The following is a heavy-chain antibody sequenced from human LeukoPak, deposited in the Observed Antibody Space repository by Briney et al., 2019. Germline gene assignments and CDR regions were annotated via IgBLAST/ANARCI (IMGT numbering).Heavy chain of an antibody. V-gene: IGHV3-53*01. D-gene: IGHD2-2*01. J-gene: IGHJ5*02. CDR1: GFSVSTDH. CDR3: AREGAYCSSTSCHIQNWFDP. Sequence: PGGSLRLSCAAFGFSVSTDHMSWVRQAPGKGLEWVSVIYNDGSTYYADTVKGRFTISRDNSKNTVDLLLNSLRAEDTAVYYCAREGAYCSSTSCHIQNWFDPWGQGTLVTVSS. CDR2: IYNDGST.